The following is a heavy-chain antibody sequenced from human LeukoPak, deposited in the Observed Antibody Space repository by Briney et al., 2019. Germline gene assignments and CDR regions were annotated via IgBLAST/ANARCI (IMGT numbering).Heavy chain of an antibody. CDR1: GGSISSGSHY. CDR2: IYYNGNT. D-gene: IGHD4-17*01. CDR3: ARTGSTVTMLYPFDH. J-gene: IGHJ4*02. Sequence: TSETLSPTCTVSGGSISSGSHYWGWIRQPPGKGLEWIGSIYYNGNTYYNPSLKSRVTISVDTSKSQFFLKLSSVTAADTAVYYCARTGSTVTMLYPFDHWGQGTLVTVSS. V-gene: IGHV4-39*07.